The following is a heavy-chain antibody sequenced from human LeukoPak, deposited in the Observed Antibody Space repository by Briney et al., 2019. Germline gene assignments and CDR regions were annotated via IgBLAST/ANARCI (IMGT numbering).Heavy chain of an antibody. CDR2: ISQDGSET. CDR1: GFTFTNFW. J-gene: IGHJ6*04. D-gene: IGHD3-10*02. V-gene: IGHV3-7*01. Sequence: PGGSLRLSCTASGFTFTNFWMSWVRQAPGMGLAWVATISQDGSETYFVDSVKGRFTISRDNAKNSLYLQMNSLRAEDTAVYYCAELGITMIGGVWGKGTTVTISS. CDR3: AELGITMIGGV.